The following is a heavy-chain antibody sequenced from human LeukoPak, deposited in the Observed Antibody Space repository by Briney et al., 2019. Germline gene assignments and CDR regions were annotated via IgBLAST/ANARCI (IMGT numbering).Heavy chain of an antibody. CDR2: IWDNGSKK. Sequence: GGSLRLSCVASGFTFSGYAMSWVRQAPGKGLEWVAVIWDNGSKKYYTDSVKGRFTISRDNSQDTLYLQMNSLRAEDTAVYYCARGVWAAVTNRGDRFDYWGQGTLVTVSS. D-gene: IGHD4-17*01. J-gene: IGHJ4*02. V-gene: IGHV3-33*08. CDR3: ARGVWAAVTNRGDRFDY. CDR1: GFTFSGYA.